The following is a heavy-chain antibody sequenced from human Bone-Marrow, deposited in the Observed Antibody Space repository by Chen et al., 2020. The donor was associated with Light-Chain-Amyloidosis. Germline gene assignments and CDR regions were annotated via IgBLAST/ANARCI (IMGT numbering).Heavy chain of an antibody. CDR3: ARRRDGYNFDY. CDR1: GYTFPNYW. D-gene: IGHD5-12*01. V-gene: IGHV5-51*01. J-gene: IGHJ4*02. Sequence: EVQLEQSGPEVKKPGESLKISCKGSGYTFPNYWIGRVRQMPGKGLEWMGVIYPDDSDARYIPAFEGQVTISADNSITTAYLQGRSLKASDTAMYYCARRRDGYNFDYWGQGTLVTVSS. CDR2: IYPDDSDA.